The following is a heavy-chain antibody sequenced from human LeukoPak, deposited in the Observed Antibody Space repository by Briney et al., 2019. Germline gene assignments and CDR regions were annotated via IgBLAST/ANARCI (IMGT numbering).Heavy chain of an antibody. CDR2: ITTSDGNT. CDR1: GFTFSSYT. CDR3: AVLAVPAVGY. J-gene: IGHJ4*02. Sequence: GGSLRLSCAASGFTFSSYTMSWVRQAPGKGLEWVSTITTSDGNTYYADSVKGRFTVSRDNSKNTLFLQMNSPRAEDTAVYYCAVLAVPAVGYWGQGTLVIVSS. D-gene: IGHD2-15*01. V-gene: IGHV3-23*01.